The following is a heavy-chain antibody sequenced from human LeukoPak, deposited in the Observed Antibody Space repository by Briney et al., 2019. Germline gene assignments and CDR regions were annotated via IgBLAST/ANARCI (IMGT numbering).Heavy chain of an antibody. V-gene: IGHV3-21*04. CDR1: GFTFSSYS. Sequence: GGSLRLSCAASGFTFSSYSMNWVRQAPGKGLEWVSSISSSSSYIYYTDSVKGRFTISRDNAKNSLYLQMNSLTAEDTAVYYCARVRNIAAADFDYWGQGTLVTVSS. CDR3: ARVRNIAAADFDY. J-gene: IGHJ4*02. D-gene: IGHD6-13*01. CDR2: ISSSSSYI.